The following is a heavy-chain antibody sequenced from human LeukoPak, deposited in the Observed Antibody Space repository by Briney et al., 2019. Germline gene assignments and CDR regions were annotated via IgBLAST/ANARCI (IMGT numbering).Heavy chain of an antibody. J-gene: IGHJ5*02. Sequence: ASVKVSCKASGYTFTSYDINWVRQATGQGLEWMGWMNPNSGNTGYAQNFQGRVTITRNTSMSTVYMELNSLRSDDTAVYYCVRRRGTTTVFWFDPWGQGTLVTVSA. V-gene: IGHV1-8*03. D-gene: IGHD4-17*01. CDR1: GYTFTSYD. CDR3: VRRRGTTTVFWFDP. CDR2: MNPNSGNT.